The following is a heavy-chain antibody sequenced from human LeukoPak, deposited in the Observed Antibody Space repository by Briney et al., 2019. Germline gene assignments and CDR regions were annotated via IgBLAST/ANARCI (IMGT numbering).Heavy chain of an antibody. CDR2: IYNSGST. D-gene: IGHD3-22*01. CDR1: GYSISSGFF. V-gene: IGHV4-38-2*02. CDR3: ARDGLYDSGAFHF. Sequence: SETLSLTCTVSGYSISSGFFWGWIRQPPGKGLEWIGSIYNSGSTYYSPSLKSRVTISVDTSKNQFSLQLNSVTAADTAVYFCARDGLYDSGAFHFWGQGTMVTVSS. J-gene: IGHJ3*01.